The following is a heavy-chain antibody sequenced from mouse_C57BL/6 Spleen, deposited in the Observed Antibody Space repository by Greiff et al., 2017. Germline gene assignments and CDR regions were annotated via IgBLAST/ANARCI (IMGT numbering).Heavy chain of an antibody. J-gene: IGHJ3*01. CDR2: INPNNGGT. Sequence: VQLQQSGPELVKPGASVKISCKASGYTFTDYYMNWVKQSHGKSLEWIGDINPNNGGTSYNQKFKGKATLTVDKSSSTAYMELRSLTSEDSAVYYCARSGPYDSWFAYWGQGTLVTVSA. CDR1: GYTFTDYY. D-gene: IGHD2-4*01. CDR3: ARSGPYDSWFAY. V-gene: IGHV1-26*01.